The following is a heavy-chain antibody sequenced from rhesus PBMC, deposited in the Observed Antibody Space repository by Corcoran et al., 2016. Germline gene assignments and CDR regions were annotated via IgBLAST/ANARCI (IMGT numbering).Heavy chain of an antibody. CDR2: IYGNSAST. D-gene: IGHD4-29*01. V-gene: IGHV4S7*01. CDR3: ARNYGSSPSYFDY. Sequence: QVQLQESGPGLVKPSETLSLTCAVSGGSISGGYYWGWLRQHPGKGLEWIGNIYGNSASTYYHPSLKSRVTISQDTSKYQFSLKLSSVTAADTAVYYCARNYGSSPSYFDYWGQGVLVTVSS. CDR1: GGSISGGYY. J-gene: IGHJ4*01.